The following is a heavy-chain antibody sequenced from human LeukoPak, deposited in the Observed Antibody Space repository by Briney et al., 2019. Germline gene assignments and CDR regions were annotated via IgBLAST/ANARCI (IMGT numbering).Heavy chain of an antibody. CDR1: GGSISNYY. CDR2: IHYSGST. Sequence: DPSETLSLTCTVSGGSISNYYWRGIRQPPERGLGWVGYIHYSGSTKYNPSLKSRVPISVDTSKNQFSLMLSSVTAADTAVYYCARHSSSYYDFDYWGQGTLVTVSS. CDR3: ARHSSSYYDFDY. D-gene: IGHD6-13*01. J-gene: IGHJ4*02. V-gene: IGHV4-59*08.